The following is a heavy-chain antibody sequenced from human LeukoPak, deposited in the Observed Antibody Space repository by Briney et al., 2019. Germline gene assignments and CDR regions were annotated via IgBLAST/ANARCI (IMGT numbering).Heavy chain of an antibody. CDR2: INSDGINT. CDR1: GFTFSNYW. V-gene: IGHV3-74*01. D-gene: IGHD3-22*01. Sequence: GGSLRLSCAASGFTFSNYWMHWVRQVPGKGLVWVSRINSDGINTSYADSVKGRFTISRDNAKNTLNLQMNSLRAEDTAVYYCARDLGQYYDTSDNWFDPWGQGTLVTVSS. CDR3: ARDLGQYYDTSDNWFDP. J-gene: IGHJ5*02.